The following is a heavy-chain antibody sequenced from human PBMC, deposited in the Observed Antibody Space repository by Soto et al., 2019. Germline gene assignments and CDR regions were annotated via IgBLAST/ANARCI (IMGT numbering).Heavy chain of an antibody. Sequence: PSETLSLTCAVSGGSISSGGYSWSWIRQPPGKGLEWIGYIYHSGSTYYNPSLKSRVTISVDRSKNQFSLKLSSVTAADTAVYYCAGSPDYYYGMDVWGQGTTVTVSS. CDR2: IYHSGST. CDR1: GGSISSGGYS. V-gene: IGHV4-30-2*01. J-gene: IGHJ6*02. CDR3: AGSPDYYYGMDV.